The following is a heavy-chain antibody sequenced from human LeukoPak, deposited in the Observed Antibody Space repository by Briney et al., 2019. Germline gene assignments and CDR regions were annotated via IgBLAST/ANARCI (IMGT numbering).Heavy chain of an antibody. CDR1: GFTFSSYA. Sequence: PGGSLRLSCAASGFTFSSYAMHWVRQAPGKGLEWVAVISYDGSNKYYADSVKGRFTISRDNSKNTLYLQMNSLRAEDTAVYYCARARSTTKNFAYWGQGTLVTVSS. D-gene: IGHD1-26*01. V-gene: IGHV3-30-3*01. CDR3: ARARSTTKNFAY. J-gene: IGHJ4*02. CDR2: ISYDGSNK.